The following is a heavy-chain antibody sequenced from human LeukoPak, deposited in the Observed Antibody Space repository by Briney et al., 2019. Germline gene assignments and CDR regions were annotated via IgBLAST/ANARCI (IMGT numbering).Heavy chain of an antibody. CDR1: GFTFFTYT. Sequence: GGSLRLSCAASGFTFFTYTMSWVRQTPGRRLEWVSAVSGSGDNTYYEDSMKGRFTVSRDNSKNTLYLQMNSLRAEDTAVYYCAREGYYDRHAFDIWGQGTMVTVSS. CDR2: VSGSGDNT. V-gene: IGHV3-23*01. D-gene: IGHD3-22*01. CDR3: AREGYYDRHAFDI. J-gene: IGHJ3*02.